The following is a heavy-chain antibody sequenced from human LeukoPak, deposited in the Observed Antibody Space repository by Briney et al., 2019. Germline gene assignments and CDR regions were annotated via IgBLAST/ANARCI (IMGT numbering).Heavy chain of an antibody. D-gene: IGHD4-17*01. J-gene: IGHJ4*02. Sequence: GGSLRLSCAASGLTFSSYSMNWVRQAPGKGLEWVSSISSSSSYIYYADSVKGRFTISRDNAKNSLYLQMNSLRAEDTAVYYCARGLTTVTPYYFDYWGQGTLVTVSS. CDR2: ISSSSSYI. CDR1: GLTFSSYS. CDR3: ARGLTTVTPYYFDY. V-gene: IGHV3-21*01.